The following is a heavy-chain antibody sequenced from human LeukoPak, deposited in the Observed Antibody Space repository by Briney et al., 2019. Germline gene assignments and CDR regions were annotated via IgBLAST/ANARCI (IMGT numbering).Heavy chain of an antibody. J-gene: IGHJ4*02. Sequence: SETLSLTCAVYGGSFSGYYWSWIRQPPGKGLEWIGEINHSGSTNYNPSLKSRVTISVDTSKNQFSLKLSSVTAADTAVYYCARVSNWNYDFDYWGQGTLVTVSS. CDR2: INHSGST. D-gene: IGHD1-7*01. CDR1: GGSFSGYY. V-gene: IGHV4-34*01. CDR3: ARVSNWNYDFDY.